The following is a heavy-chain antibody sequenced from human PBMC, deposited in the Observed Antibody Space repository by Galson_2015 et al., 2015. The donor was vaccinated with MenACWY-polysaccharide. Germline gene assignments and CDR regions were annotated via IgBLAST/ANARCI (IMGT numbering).Heavy chain of an antibody. V-gene: IGHV3-53*01. D-gene: IGHD1-26*01. CDR1: GFTVSANY. Sequence: SLRLSCAASGFTVSANYMSWVRQAPGRGLEWVSIIYVGGSRHYADSVKGRFTIPEDNSENTLYLQMNSLRAEDTAVYYCARRASQVGGLASWSFDIWGPGTMVTVSS. CDR3: ARRASQVGGLASWSFDI. CDR2: IYVGGSR. J-gene: IGHJ3*02.